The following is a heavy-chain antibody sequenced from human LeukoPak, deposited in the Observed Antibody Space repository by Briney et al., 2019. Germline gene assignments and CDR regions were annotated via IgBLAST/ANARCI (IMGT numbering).Heavy chain of an antibody. D-gene: IGHD1-26*01. CDR1: GGSISSYY. CDR3: ARHGASYPYSY. Sequence: SETLSLTCTVSGGSISSYYWSWIRQPPGKGLEWFGYIYYSGSTNYNPSLKSRVTISVDTSKNHFSLKVSSVTAADTAVYYCARHGASYPYSYWGQGTLVTVSS. CDR2: IYYSGST. V-gene: IGHV4-59*08. J-gene: IGHJ4*02.